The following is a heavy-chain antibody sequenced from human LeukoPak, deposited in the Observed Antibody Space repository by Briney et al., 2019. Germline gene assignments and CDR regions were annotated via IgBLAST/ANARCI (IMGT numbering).Heavy chain of an antibody. V-gene: IGHV3-7*03. J-gene: IGHJ4*02. CDR3: AKSLYGGCDY. CDR1: GFPFSSYW. D-gene: IGHD3-16*02. CDR2: IKQDGSKK. Sequence: GGSLRLSCVASGFPFSSYWMTWVRQAPGKGLEWVANIKQDGSKKSYVDSVKGRFTISRDNAKNSLYLQMNSLRVEDTAVYYCAKSLYGGCDYWGQGTVVTVSS.